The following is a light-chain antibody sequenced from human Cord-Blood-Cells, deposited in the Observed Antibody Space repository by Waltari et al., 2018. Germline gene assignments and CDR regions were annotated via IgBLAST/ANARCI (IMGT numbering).Light chain of an antibody. Sequence: IQMTQSPSPLSASVGDRDTITCRASQSISSYLNWYQQKPGNAPKLLIYAASSLQSGVPARFSGSGSGTDFTLTISRLQPEDFATYYCQQSYSTPLTFGGGTKVEIK. V-gene: IGKV1-39*01. J-gene: IGKJ4*01. CDR3: QQSYSTPLT. CDR1: QSISSY. CDR2: AAS.